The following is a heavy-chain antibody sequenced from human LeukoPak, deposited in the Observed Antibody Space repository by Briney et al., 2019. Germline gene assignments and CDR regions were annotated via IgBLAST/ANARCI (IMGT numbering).Heavy chain of an antibody. CDR1: GGSISSSSYY. J-gene: IGHJ4*02. CDR3: ARQSQYHPHFDY. V-gene: IGHV4-39*01. D-gene: IGHD4-11*01. Sequence: SGTLSLTCTVSGGSISSSSYYWGWIRQPPGKGLEWIGSIYYSGSTYYNPSLKSRVTISVDTSKNQFSLKLSSVTAADTAVYYCARQSQYHPHFDYWGQGTLVTVSS. CDR2: IYYSGST.